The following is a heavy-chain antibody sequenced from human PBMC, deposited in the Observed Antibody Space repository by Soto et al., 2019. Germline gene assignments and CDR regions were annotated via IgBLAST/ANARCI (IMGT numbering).Heavy chain of an antibody. CDR2: INHSGST. V-gene: IGHV4-34*01. CDR3: ARMVRGAPFDY. J-gene: IGHJ4*02. D-gene: IGHD3-10*01. Sequence: QVQLQQWGAGLLKPSETLSLTCAVYGGSFSGYYWSWIRQPPGKGLEWIGEINHSGSTNYNPSLKSRVTISADTSKNQFSLKLSSVTAADTAVYYCARMVRGAPFDYWGQGTLVTVSS. CDR1: GGSFSGYY.